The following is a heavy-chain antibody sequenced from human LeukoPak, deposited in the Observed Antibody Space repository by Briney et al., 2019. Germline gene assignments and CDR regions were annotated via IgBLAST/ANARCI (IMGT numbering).Heavy chain of an antibody. CDR2: IQDGSDK. Sequence: GGSLRLSCVASGFTFGSYCMSWVRQAPGKGLEWVAYIQDGSDKYYVDSVKGRFTISRDNAKNSLYLQMNSLRAEDTAVYYCARCFDIWGQGTMVIACS. J-gene: IGHJ3*02. CDR3: ARCFDI. CDR1: GFTFGSYC. V-gene: IGHV3-7*05.